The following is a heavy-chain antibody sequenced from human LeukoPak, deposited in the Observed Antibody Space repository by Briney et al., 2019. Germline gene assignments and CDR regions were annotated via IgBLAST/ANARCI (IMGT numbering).Heavy chain of an antibody. V-gene: IGHV1-8*03. J-gene: IGHJ3*02. Sequence: ASVKVSCKASGYTFTSYDINWVRQATGQGLEWMGWMNPNSGNTGYAQKFQGRVTITRNTSISTAYMELSSLRSEDTAVYYCARGSGSYLRDAFDIWGQGTMVTVSS. CDR1: GYTFTSYD. CDR2: MNPNSGNT. CDR3: ARGSGSYLRDAFDI. D-gene: IGHD1-26*01.